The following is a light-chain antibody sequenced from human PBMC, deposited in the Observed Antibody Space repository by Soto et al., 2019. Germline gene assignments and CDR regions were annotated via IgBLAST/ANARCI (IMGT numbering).Light chain of an antibody. V-gene: IGKV1-33*01. J-gene: IGKJ1*01. Sequence: DIQMTQSPSSLSASIGDRVTITCQASQDIRKYLNWYRQKPGRAPDLLIHAASNLETGVPSRFSGSGSETVFTLTISGLQPEDFATYYCQQYDKLVTFGQGTKLDLK. CDR3: QQYDKLVT. CDR1: QDIRKY. CDR2: AAS.